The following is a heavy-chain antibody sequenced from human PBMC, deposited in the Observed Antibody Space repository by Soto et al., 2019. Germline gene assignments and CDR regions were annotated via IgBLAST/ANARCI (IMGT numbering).Heavy chain of an antibody. V-gene: IGHV3-23*01. D-gene: IGHD6-13*01. J-gene: IGHJ3*02. CDR1: GFTFSSYA. Sequence: GGSLRLSCAASGFTFSSYAMSWVRQAPGKGLEWVSAISGSGGSTYYADSVKGRFTISRDNSKNTLYLQMNSLRAEDTAVYYCAKGEVAAAGIRSGAFDIWGQGTMVTVSS. CDR3: AKGEVAAAGIRSGAFDI. CDR2: ISGSGGST.